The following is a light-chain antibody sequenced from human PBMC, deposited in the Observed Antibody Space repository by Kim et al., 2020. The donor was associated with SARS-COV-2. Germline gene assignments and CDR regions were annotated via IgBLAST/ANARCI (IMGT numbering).Light chain of an antibody. J-gene: IGKJ5*01. CDR2: GAS. Sequence: SPGKRATRSGRASQSVDNNVAWYQKKPGQAPRLLLYGASTRATGIPARFSGSGSGTEFTLTISSLQSEDVAVYYCQQFYNWPPITFGQGTRLEIK. CDR3: QQFYNWPPIT. V-gene: IGKV3-15*01. CDR1: QSVDNN.